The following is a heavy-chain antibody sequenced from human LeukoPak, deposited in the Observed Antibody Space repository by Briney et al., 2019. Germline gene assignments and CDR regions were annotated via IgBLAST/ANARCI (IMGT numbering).Heavy chain of an antibody. Sequence: SETLSLTCAVYGGSFSGYYWSWIRQSPGKGLEWIGEINHSGSTNYNPSLKSRVTISVDTSKNQFSLKLSSVTAADTAVYYCARPMAPRYSSSSRYYMDVWGKGTTVTVSS. CDR3: ARPMAPRYSSSSRYYMDV. V-gene: IGHV4-34*01. J-gene: IGHJ6*03. D-gene: IGHD6-6*01. CDR1: GGSFSGYY. CDR2: INHSGST.